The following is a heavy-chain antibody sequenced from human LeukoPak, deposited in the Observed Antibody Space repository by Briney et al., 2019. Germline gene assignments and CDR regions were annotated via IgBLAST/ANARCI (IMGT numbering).Heavy chain of an antibody. Sequence: PSQTLSLTCTVSGDSISSATYYWSWIRQPPGKGLEWIGYIYYSGSTYYNPSLKSRVLILVDTSKNQFSLKLNSVTAADTAAYYCARGGGSVAFDYWGQGTLVTVSS. D-gene: IGHD3-10*01. V-gene: IGHV4-31*03. CDR3: ARGGGSVAFDY. J-gene: IGHJ4*02. CDR1: GDSISSATYY. CDR2: IYYSGST.